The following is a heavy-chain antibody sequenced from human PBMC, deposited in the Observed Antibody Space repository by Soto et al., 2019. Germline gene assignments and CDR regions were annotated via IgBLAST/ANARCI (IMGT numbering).Heavy chain of an antibody. CDR2: MNPNSGNT. CDR3: ARGPGSSDWRFSYYYMDV. D-gene: IGHD6-19*01. V-gene: IGHV1-8*01. CDR1: FTSYD. Sequence: QVQLVQSGAEVKKPGASVKVSCTFTSYDINWVRQATGQGLEWMAWMNPNSGNTRYAQKFQGRVTMTRNTSNFTAYMELSSLRSEDTAVYYCARGPGSSDWRFSYYYMDVWSQGTTVTVSS. J-gene: IGHJ6*02.